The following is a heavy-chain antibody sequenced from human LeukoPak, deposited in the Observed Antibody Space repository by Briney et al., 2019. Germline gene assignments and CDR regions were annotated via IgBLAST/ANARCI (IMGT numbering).Heavy chain of an antibody. V-gene: IGHV1-2*02. CDR1: GYTFTGYY. CDR2: INPNSSGT. D-gene: IGHD5-18*01. J-gene: IGHJ4*02. CDR3: ARVRGYSYGRGFDY. Sequence: ASVKVSCKASGYTFTGYYMHWVRQAPGQGLEWMGWINPNSSGTNYAQKFQGRVTMTRDTSISTAYMELSRLRSDDTAVYYCARVRGYSYGRGFDYWGQGTLVTVSS.